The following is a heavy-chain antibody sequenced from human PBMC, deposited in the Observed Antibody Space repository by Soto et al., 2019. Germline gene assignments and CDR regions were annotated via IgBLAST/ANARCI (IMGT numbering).Heavy chain of an antibody. D-gene: IGHD1-1*01. Sequence: QVQLQESGPGLVRPSEALSLTCTVSNGSISHYYWSWIRQSPGKGLEWIAYVYDSGITNYKPSLKSRVPISVDTSKNQFSLKLSSVTAADTATYYCAGGYLQLFDYCGQGILVTVSS. CDR2: VYDSGIT. V-gene: IGHV4-59*01. J-gene: IGHJ4*02. CDR1: NGSISHYY. CDR3: AGGYLQLFDY.